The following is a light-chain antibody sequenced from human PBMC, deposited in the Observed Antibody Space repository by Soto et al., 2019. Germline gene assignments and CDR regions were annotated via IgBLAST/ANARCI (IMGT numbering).Light chain of an antibody. Sequence: DIQMTQSPSSVSASVGDRVTITCRASQGISSWLAWYQQKPGKAPKLQIYXASNXQSXVPXRXSGXGSGTXXXXTXXSXQXEDFXTYYCQQANSFPFTFGPGTKVDIK. CDR1: QGISSW. J-gene: IGKJ3*01. CDR2: XAS. V-gene: IGKV1-12*01. CDR3: QQANSFPFT.